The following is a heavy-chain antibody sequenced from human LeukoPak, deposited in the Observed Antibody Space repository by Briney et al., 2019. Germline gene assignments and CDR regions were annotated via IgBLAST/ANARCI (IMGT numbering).Heavy chain of an antibody. CDR1: GFSFSHYA. CDR3: ARASWISSADAVW. J-gene: IGHJ4*02. CDR2: LRGDGET. Sequence: PGGSLRLSCAASGFSFSHYAMTWVRQAPARGLEWVSSLRGDGETCYADAAKGRLTLSRDDSRNTVFLQLSTLRVDATAVYYCARASWISSADAVWWGQGTLVPVSS. D-gene: IGHD2-2*03. V-gene: IGHV3-23*01.